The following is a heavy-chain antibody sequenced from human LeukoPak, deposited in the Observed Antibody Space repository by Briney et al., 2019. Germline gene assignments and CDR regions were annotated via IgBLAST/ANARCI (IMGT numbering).Heavy chain of an antibody. J-gene: IGHJ5*02. V-gene: IGHV4-4*02. CDR2: IYHSGST. D-gene: IGHD6-19*01. CDR3: ARALGNEYSSGWYKWFDP. Sequence: PSGTLSLTCTVSGGSISSNNWWGWVRQPPGKGLEWIGEIYHSGSTNYNPSLKSRVTISVDESKNQFSLKLSSVTAADTAVYHCARALGNEYSSGWYKWFDPWGQGTLVTVSS. CDR1: GGSISSNNW.